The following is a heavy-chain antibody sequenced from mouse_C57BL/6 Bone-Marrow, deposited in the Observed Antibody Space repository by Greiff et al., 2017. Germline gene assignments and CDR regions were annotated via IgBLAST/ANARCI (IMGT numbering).Heavy chain of an antibody. CDR3: ARHKGYDYDWFAY. V-gene: IGHV5-2*01. J-gene: IGHJ3*01. CDR2: INSDGGST. CDR1: EYEFPSHD. Sequence: DVKLVESGGGLVQPGESLQLSCESNEYEFPSHDMSWVRKTPEKRLELVAAINSDGGSTYYPDTMWRRFFISRDYTKKTLYLQMSSLGSEDTDLYYCARHKGYDYDWFAYWGQGTLVTVSA. D-gene: IGHD2-4*01.